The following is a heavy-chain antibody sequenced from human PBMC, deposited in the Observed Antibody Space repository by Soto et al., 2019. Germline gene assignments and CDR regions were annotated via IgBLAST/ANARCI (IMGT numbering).Heavy chain of an antibody. CDR1: RVAFSKFI. CDR3: AKVRYSSPMGYYYGMDV. V-gene: IGHV1-69*13. D-gene: IGHD6-19*01. Sequence: SVKVSCKASRVAFSKFIVTWVRQAPGLGPEWVGGIIPIFGTANYAQKFQGRVTITADESTSTSYMEVNNLRSEDTAVYYCAKVRYSSPMGYYYGMDVWGQGTTVTVSS. J-gene: IGHJ6*02. CDR2: IIPIFGTA.